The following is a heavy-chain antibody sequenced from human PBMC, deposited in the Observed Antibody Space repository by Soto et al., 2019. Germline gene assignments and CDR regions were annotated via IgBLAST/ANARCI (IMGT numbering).Heavy chain of an antibody. Sequence: ETLSLTCTVSGGSMSSYYWTWIRQPAGKGLEWIGRVYSSGGTHYNPSLKSRVTISLDTSKNQFSLRLLSVTDADTAVYYCARGQRFSDWFDPWGQGTLVTVSS. CDR3: ARGQRFSDWFDP. V-gene: IGHV4-4*07. J-gene: IGHJ5*02. D-gene: IGHD3-3*01. CDR2: VYSSGGT. CDR1: GGSMSSYY.